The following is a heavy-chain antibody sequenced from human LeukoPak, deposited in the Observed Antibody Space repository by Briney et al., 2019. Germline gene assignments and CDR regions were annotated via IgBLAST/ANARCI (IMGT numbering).Heavy chain of an antibody. CDR1: GGSISSGSYY. CDR3: AGGRYCSGGSCYIDY. D-gene: IGHD2-15*01. Sequence: SETLSLTCTVSGGSISSGSYYWSWIRQPAGKGLEWIGRIYTSGSTYYNPSLKSRVTISVDTSKNQFSLKLSSVTAADTAVYYCAGGRYCSGGSCYIDYWGQGTLVTVSS. V-gene: IGHV4-61*02. J-gene: IGHJ4*02. CDR2: IYTSGST.